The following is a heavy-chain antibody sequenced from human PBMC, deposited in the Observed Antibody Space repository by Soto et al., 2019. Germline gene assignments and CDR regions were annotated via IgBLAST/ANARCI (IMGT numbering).Heavy chain of an antibody. CDR2: IYYSGGT. CDR3: ARAEKWLSTFGIFANY. Sequence: SETRWLTCTVSGGCISSWDWSLFRQPPGKELGWIGYIYYSGGTNCNASRKSRVTISVDTSKNQFSLKLSSVTAAETAVYSCARAEKWLSTFGIFANYRGQRPMVTVCS. CDR1: GGCISSWD. J-gene: IGHJ4*02. D-gene: IGHD3-22*01. V-gene: IGHV4-59*01.